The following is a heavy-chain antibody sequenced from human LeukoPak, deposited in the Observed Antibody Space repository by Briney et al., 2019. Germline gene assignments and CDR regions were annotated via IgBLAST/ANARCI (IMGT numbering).Heavy chain of an antibody. J-gene: IGHJ6*02. CDR2: INWNGGST. V-gene: IGHV3-20*01. CDR1: GFTFDDYG. Sequence: GSLRLSCAASGFTFDDYGMSWVRQAPGKGLEWVSGINWNGGSTGYADSVKGRFTISRDNAKNSLYLQMNSLRAEDTALYHCARDMGRNYYYGMDVWGQGTTVTVSS. CDR3: ARDMGRNYYYGMDV. D-gene: IGHD3-16*01.